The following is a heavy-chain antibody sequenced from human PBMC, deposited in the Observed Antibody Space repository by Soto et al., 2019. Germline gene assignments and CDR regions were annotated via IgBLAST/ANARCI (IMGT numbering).Heavy chain of an antibody. J-gene: IGHJ6*02. V-gene: IGHV1-18*01. CDR3: ARVRGDIVVVPAAPPYYYYGMDV. CDR2: ISAYNGNT. CDR1: GYTFTSYG. D-gene: IGHD2-2*01. Sequence: QVPLVQSGAEVKKPGASVKVSCKASGYTFTSYGIIWVRQAPGQGLEWMGWISAYNGNTNYAQKLQGRVTMTTDTSTSTAYMELRSLRSDGTAVYYWARVRGDIVVVPAAPPYYYYGMDVWGQGTTATVSS.